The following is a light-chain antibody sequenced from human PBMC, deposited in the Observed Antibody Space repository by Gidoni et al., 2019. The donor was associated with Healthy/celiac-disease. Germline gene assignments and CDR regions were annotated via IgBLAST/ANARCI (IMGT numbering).Light chain of an antibody. J-gene: IGLJ2*01. Sequence: SSALTPPPSVSVSPGQTASITCSGDKLGDNYACWYQQKPGPSPVLVIYQESKRPSGIPARFSGSNSGNTATLTISGTQAMDEADYYWQAWDSSTVFGGGTKLTVL. CDR2: QES. CDR1: KLGDNY. CDR3: QAWDSSTV. V-gene: IGLV3-1*01.